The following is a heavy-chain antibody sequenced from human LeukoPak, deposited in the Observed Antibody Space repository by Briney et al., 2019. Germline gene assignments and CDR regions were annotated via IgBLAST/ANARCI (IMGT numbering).Heavy chain of an antibody. CDR3: ARVMWSDNGRGNNWFDP. Sequence: GGSLRLSCAASGFSFNDYGMHWIRQAPGKGLEWVALVRYDGINKLYADSVKGRFTISSDTSITTLYLQMNSLRVEDTAVYYCARVMWSDNGRGNNWFDPWGQGTLVTVSS. J-gene: IGHJ5*02. V-gene: IGHV3-30*02. CDR2: VRYDGINK. CDR1: GFSFNDYG. D-gene: IGHD2-21*01.